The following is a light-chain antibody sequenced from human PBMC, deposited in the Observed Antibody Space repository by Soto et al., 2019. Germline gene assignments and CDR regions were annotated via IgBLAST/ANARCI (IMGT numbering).Light chain of an antibody. V-gene: IGKV3-20*01. Sequence: EIVLTQSPVTLSLSPGERATLSCRASQSVDSYLAWYQQKPGQAPRLLIYDVSNRATGIPARFSGSGSGTDFTLTISRLEPEDFAVYYCQQYGSSRWTFGQGTKVDI. J-gene: IGKJ1*01. CDR2: DVS. CDR1: QSVDSY. CDR3: QQYGSSRWT.